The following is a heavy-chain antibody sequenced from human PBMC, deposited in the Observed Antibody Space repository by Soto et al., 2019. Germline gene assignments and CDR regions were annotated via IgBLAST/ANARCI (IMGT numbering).Heavy chain of an antibody. J-gene: IGHJ4*02. Sequence: ASVKVSCKASGYTFTSYDINWVRQATGQGLEWMGWMNPNSGNTGYAQKFQGRVTMTRNTSISTAYMELSSLRAEDTAVYYCVRGDGDYNDGNGYLARHWGQGTLVTVS. CDR3: VRGDGDYNDGNGYLARH. D-gene: IGHD5-18*01. CDR1: GYTFTSYD. V-gene: IGHV1-8*01. CDR2: MNPNSGNT.